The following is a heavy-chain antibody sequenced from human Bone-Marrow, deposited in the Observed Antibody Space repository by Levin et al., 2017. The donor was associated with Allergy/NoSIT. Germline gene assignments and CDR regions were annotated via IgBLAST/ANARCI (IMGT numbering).Heavy chain of an antibody. Sequence: GESLKISCKGSGYNFMNYWIGWVRQMPGKGLEWMGIIYPGDSDTRYSPSFQGQVTISADKSISTAYLQWSSLRASDTAIYYCARGGQPVRYNYFDPWGQGTLVTVSS. V-gene: IGHV5-51*01. CDR1: GYNFMNYW. CDR3: ARGGQPVRYNYFDP. CDR2: IYPGDSDT. J-gene: IGHJ5*02. D-gene: IGHD5-24*01.